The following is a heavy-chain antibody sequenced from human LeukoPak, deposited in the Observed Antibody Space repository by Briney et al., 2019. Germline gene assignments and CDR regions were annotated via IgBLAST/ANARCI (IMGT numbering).Heavy chain of an antibody. CDR3: ARDRGKAAANYAFDL. Sequence: SETLLLGCTVSGGSINSYYWSWIRQPAGKGLEWIGRIYTTGSTNYNPSLESRVTMSVDTSKNKLSLKLSSVTAADTAVYYCARDRGKAAANYAFDLWSLGTMVTVSS. J-gene: IGHJ3*01. CDR1: GGSINSYY. D-gene: IGHD6-25*01. CDR2: IYTTGST. V-gene: IGHV4-4*07.